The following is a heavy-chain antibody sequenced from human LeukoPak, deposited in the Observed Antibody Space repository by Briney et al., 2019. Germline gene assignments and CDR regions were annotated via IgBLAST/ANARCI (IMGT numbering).Heavy chain of an antibody. Sequence: SSETLSLTCAVYGGSFSGYYWSWIRQPPGKGLEWIGEINHSGSTNYNPSLKSRVTISVDTSKNQFSLKLSSVTAADTAVYYCARGPIPYDYWGQGTLVTVS. V-gene: IGHV4-34*01. CDR2: INHSGST. CDR3: ARGPIPYDY. CDR1: GGSFSGYY. J-gene: IGHJ4*02.